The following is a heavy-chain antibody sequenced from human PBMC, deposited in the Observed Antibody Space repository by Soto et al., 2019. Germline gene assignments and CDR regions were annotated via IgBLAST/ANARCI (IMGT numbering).Heavy chain of an antibody. CDR1: GGSTSSYY. Sequence: SETVSLTCTVSGGSTSSYYWSWIRQPPGKGLEWIGYTYYSGSTNYNPSLKSRVTISVDTSKNQFSLKLSSVTAADTAVYYCARQGTTGTTLVFDPWGQGTLVTVSS. D-gene: IGHD1-1*01. CDR3: ARQGTTGTTLVFDP. V-gene: IGHV4-59*08. CDR2: TYYSGST. J-gene: IGHJ5*02.